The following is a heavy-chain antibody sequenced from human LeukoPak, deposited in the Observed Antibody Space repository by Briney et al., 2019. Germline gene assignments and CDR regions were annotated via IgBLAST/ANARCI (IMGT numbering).Heavy chain of an antibody. D-gene: IGHD2-15*01. CDR1: GFTFSSYG. CDR3: AKTVRWPYYFDY. J-gene: IGHJ4*02. CDR2: ISGSGTNT. V-gene: IGHV3-23*01. Sequence: GGSLRLSCAGSGFTFSSYGMSWVRQAPGKGLEWVSAISGSGTNTYYADSVKGRFTISRDNSKNTVYLQMNSLRAEDTAVYYCAKTVRWPYYFDYWGQGTLVTVSS.